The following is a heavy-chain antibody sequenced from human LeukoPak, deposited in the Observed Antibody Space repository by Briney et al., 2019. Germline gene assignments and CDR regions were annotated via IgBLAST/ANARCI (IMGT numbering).Heavy chain of an antibody. J-gene: IGHJ4*02. D-gene: IGHD3-16*02. CDR1: GFTFSSYS. V-gene: IGHV3-21*01. Sequence: GGSLRLSCAASGFTFSSYSMNWVRQAPGKGLEWVSSISSSSSYIYYADSVKGRFTISRDNAKNSLYLQMNSLRAEDTAVYYCSRAYDYVGGSYRYPDYWGQGTLVTVSS. CDR3: SRAYDYVGGSYRYPDY. CDR2: ISSSSSYI.